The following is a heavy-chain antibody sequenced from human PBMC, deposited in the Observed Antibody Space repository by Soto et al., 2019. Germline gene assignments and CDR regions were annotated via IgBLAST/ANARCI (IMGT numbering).Heavy chain of an antibody. CDR3: ARRGGVATNAFDI. CDR2: IYYSGST. J-gene: IGHJ3*02. D-gene: IGHD5-12*01. CDR1: YGSSSNISYY. Sequence: THSHPCSVAYGSSSNISYYRGLIRQPPGKGLEWIGIIYYSGSTYCNPSLKSRVTISVDTSKNQFSLKLSSVTAADTAVYYCARRGGVATNAFDIWGQGTMVTVSS. V-gene: IGHV4-39*01.